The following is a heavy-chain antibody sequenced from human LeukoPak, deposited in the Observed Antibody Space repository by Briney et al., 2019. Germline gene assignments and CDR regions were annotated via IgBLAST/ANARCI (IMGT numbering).Heavy chain of an antibody. CDR2: IDTNDGNP. V-gene: IGHV7-4-1*02. J-gene: IGHJ4*02. D-gene: IGHD5-12*01. CDR1: GYSFTTYS. CDR3: ARGSLYSFDF. Sequence: ASVKVSCKPSGYSFTTYSLNWVRQAPGQGLEWTGWIDTNDGNPRYAQAFTGRFVFSLDTSVSTAYLRISGLEVDDTAVYYCARGSLYSFDFWGQGTLVTVSS.